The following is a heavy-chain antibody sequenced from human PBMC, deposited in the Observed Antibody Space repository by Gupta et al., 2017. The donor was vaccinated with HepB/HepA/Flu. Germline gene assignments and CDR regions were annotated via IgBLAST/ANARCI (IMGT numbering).Heavy chain of an antibody. CDR2: IIPVIPIT. V-gene: IGHV1-69*04. CDR1: GGTFGKFA. J-gene: IGHJ3*01. Sequence: QVQLVQPGAEVQKPGSSVKVSCKASGGTFGKFAISWVRPAPGQGPEWMGRIIPVIPITNYAQKFQGRVTITADKSTATAYMELSSLTSKDTAVYYCARAQTDGYNFGDAFDVWGLGTMVTVSS. D-gene: IGHD5-24*01. CDR3: ARAQTDGYNFGDAFDV.